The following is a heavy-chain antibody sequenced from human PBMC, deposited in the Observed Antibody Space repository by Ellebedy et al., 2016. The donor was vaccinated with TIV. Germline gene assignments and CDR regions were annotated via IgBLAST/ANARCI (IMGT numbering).Heavy chain of an antibody. Sequence: SETLSLXXDVSGGSMSSGGYSWNWIRQSPGKGLEWIGYIYHSGSTFYNPSLKSRVTMSVDRSKKQFSLDLKSVTAADTAVYYCARDNYSNTRGYYYFPPYAFDSWGQGTLVTVSS. V-gene: IGHV4-30-2*06. CDR3: ARDNYSNTRGYYYFPPYAFDS. J-gene: IGHJ4*02. CDR1: GGSMSSGGYS. CDR2: IYHSGST. D-gene: IGHD3-22*01.